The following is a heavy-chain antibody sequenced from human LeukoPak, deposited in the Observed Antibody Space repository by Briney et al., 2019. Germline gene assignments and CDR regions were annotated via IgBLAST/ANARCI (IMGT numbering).Heavy chain of an antibody. V-gene: IGHV1-2*02. D-gene: IGHD4-17*01. CDR1: VYTFTGYY. Sequence: GASVKVSCKASVYTFTGYYMHWVRQAPGQGLEGMGWINPNSGGTNYAQKLQGRVTMTRDTSISTAYMELSRLRSDDTALYYCARDLAYGDYIFDYRGEGTLVTVSS. CDR3: ARDLAYGDYIFDY. J-gene: IGHJ4*02. CDR2: INPNSGGT.